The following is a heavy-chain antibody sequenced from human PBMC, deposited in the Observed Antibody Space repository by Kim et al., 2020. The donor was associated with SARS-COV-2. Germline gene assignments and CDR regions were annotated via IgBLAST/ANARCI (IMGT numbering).Heavy chain of an antibody. CDR3: TTSHPYYYDSTRSPYAFDI. CDR1: GFTFSNAW. J-gene: IGHJ3*02. Sequence: GASLRLSCAASGFTFSNAWMSWVRQAPGKGLEWVGRIKSKTDGGTTDYAAPVKGRFTISRDDSKNTLYLQMNSLKTEDTAVYYCTTSHPYYYDSTRSPYAFDIWGQGTMVTVSS. D-gene: IGHD3-22*01. V-gene: IGHV3-15*01. CDR2: IKSKTDGGTT.